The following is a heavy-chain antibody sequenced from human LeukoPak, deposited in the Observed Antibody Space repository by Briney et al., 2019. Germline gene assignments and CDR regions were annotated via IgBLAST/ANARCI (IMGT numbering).Heavy chain of an antibody. V-gene: IGHV4-30-2*01. Sequence: SETLSLTCTVSGGSISSGGYYWSWIRQPPGKGLEWIGYIYHSGSTYYNPSLKSRVTISVDTSKNQFSLKLSSVTAADTAVYYCARHLESSGPFDYWGQGTLVTVSS. J-gene: IGHJ4*02. CDR1: GGSISSGGYY. CDR2: IYHSGST. D-gene: IGHD6-19*01. CDR3: ARHLESSGPFDY.